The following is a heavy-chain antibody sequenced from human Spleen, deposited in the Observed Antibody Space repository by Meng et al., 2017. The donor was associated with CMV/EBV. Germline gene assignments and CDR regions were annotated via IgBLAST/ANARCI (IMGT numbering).Heavy chain of an antibody. Sequence: GESLKISCAASEFTFSDYRMNWVRQAPGKGLEWVSSISKNNKYIYYADSVKGRFTISRDTAKNSVYLQMNSLRAEDTAVYYCTTTSNGFFDYWGQGALVTVSS. CDR3: TTTSNGFFDY. J-gene: IGHJ4*02. CDR1: EFTFSDYR. V-gene: IGHV3-21*01. D-gene: IGHD2-8*01. CDR2: ISKNNKYI.